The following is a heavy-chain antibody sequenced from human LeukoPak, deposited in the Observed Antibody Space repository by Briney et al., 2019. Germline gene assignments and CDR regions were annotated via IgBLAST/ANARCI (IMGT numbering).Heavy chain of an antibody. Sequence: SETLSLTCAVYGGSFSGYYWSWIRQPPGKGLEWIGEINHSGSTNYNPSLKSRVTISVDTSKNQFSLKLSSVTAADTAVYYCARGSNGRGSHFDYWGQGTLVTVSS. CDR2: INHSGST. V-gene: IGHV4-34*01. CDR3: ARGSNGRGSHFDY. CDR1: GGSFSGYY. J-gene: IGHJ4*02. D-gene: IGHD4-11*01.